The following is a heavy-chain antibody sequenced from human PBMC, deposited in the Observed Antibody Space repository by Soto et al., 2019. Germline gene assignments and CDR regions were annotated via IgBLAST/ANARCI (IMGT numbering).Heavy chain of an antibody. CDR3: ARYDYNGYYFDY. CDR2: INPSGGSK. J-gene: IGHJ4*02. D-gene: IGHD4-4*01. Sequence: QVQLVQSGAEVKKPGASVKVSCKASGYTFSTYYMHWVRQAPGQGYEWMGIINPSGGSKTYAQKFQGRVTMTRDTYTTTVYMELSSLKSEDTAVYYCARYDYNGYYFDYWGQGTLVTVSS. V-gene: IGHV1-46*01. CDR1: GYTFSTYY.